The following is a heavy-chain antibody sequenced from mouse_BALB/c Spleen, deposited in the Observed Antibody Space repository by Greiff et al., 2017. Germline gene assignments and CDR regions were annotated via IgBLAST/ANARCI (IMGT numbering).Heavy chain of an antibody. J-gene: IGHJ2*01. CDR1: GYTFTSYW. D-gene: IGHD2-10*01. CDR3: ARGAYYGNFPDY. CDR2: IDPSDSYT. Sequence: VQLQQPGAELVKPGASVKLSCKASGYTFTSYWMHWVKQRPGQGLEWIGEIDPSDSYTNYNQKFKGKATLTVDKSSSTAYMQLSSLTSEDSAVYYCARGAYYGNFPDYWGQGTTRTVSS. V-gene: IGHV1-69*02.